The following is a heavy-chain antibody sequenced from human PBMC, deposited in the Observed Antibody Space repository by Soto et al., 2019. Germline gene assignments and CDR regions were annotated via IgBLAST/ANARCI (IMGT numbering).Heavy chain of an antibody. J-gene: IGHJ6*02. CDR3: AKDEEGGSQDYYYYYGMDV. Sequence: GGSLRLSCAASGFTFSSYAMSWVRQAPGKGLEWVSAISGSGGSTYYADSVKGRFTISRDNSKNTLYLQMNSLRAEDTAVYYCAKDEEGGSQDYYYYYGMDVWGQGTTVTSP. CDR1: GFTFSSYA. D-gene: IGHD3-16*01. CDR2: ISGSGGST. V-gene: IGHV3-23*01.